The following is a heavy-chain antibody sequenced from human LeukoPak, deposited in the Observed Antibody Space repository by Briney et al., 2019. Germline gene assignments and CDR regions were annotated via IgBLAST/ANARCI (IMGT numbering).Heavy chain of an antibody. V-gene: IGHV4-59*01. CDR2: IYYSGST. CDR1: GGSISSYY. CDR3: ARDQGGWFDP. J-gene: IGHJ5*02. Sequence: SETPSLTCTVSGGSISSYYWSWIRQPPGKGLEWIGYIYYSGSTNYNPSLKSRVTISVDTSKNQFSLKLSSVTAADTAVYYCARDQGGWFDPWGQGTLVTVSS.